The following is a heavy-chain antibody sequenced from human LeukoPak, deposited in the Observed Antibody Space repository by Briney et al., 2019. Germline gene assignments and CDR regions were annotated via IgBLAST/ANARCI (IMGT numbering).Heavy chain of an antibody. V-gene: IGHV3-9*01. CDR3: AKRPDFDL. CDR1: GFTFDDYA. J-gene: IGHJ2*01. CDR2: ISWNSGSI. Sequence: GGSLRLSCAASGFTFDDYAMHWVRQAPGKGLEWVSGISWNSGSIGYADSVKGRFTISRDNAKNSLYLQMNSLRAEDTALYYCAKRPDFDLWGRGTLVTVSS.